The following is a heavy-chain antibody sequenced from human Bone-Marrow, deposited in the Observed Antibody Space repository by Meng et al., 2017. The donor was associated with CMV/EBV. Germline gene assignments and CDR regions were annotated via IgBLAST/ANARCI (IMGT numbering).Heavy chain of an antibody. CDR1: GGSVSSASYY. D-gene: IGHD3-22*01. Sequence: SEPLSLTCTVSGGSVSSASYYWSWIRQPPGKGLEWVGYIYYSGSTNYNPSLKSRVTISVDTSKNQLSLKLGSVTAADTAAYYCASSYSSGYYHYQGREYCQHWGQGTLVTVSS. CDR3: ASSYSSGYYHYQGREYCQH. CDR2: IYYSGST. J-gene: IGHJ1*01. V-gene: IGHV4-61*01.